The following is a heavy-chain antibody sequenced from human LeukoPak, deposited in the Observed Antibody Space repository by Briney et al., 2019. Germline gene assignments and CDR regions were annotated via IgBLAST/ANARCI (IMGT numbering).Heavy chain of an antibody. CDR3: AKPALEQQLAWFDY. V-gene: IGHV3-23*01. Sequence: GGSLRLSCAASGFTFSSYAMTWVRQAPGKGLEWVSSISSSGGSTYYADSVRGRFTISRDNSKNTLYLQMNSLRAEDTAVYYCAKPALEQQLAWFDYWGQGTLVTVSS. CDR2: ISSSGGST. J-gene: IGHJ4*02. D-gene: IGHD6-13*01. CDR1: GFTFSSYA.